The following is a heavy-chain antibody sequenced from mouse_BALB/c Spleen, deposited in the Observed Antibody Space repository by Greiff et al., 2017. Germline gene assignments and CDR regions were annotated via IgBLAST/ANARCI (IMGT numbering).Heavy chain of an antibody. V-gene: IGHV7-3*02. D-gene: IGHD2-10*02. Sequence: EVHLVESGGGLVQPGGSLRLSCAPSGFTFTDYYMSWVRQPPGKALEWLGFIRNKANGYTTEYSASVKGRFTISRDNSQSILYLQMNTLRAEDSATYYCARDTGYGNYAWFAYWGQGTLVTVSA. CDR3: ARDTGYGNYAWFAY. CDR2: IRNKANGYTT. CDR1: GFTFTDYY. J-gene: IGHJ3*01.